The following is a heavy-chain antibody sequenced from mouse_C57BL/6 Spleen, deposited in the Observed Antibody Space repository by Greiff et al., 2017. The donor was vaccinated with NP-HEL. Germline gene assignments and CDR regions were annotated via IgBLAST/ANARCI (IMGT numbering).Heavy chain of an antibody. CDR2: IYPSDSET. CDR1: GYTFTSYW. Sequence: QVQLQQPGAELVRPGSSVKLSCKASGYTFTSYWMDWVKQRPGQGLEWIGNIYPSDSETHYNQKFKDKATLTVDKSSSTAYMQLSSLTSEDSAVYYCARGYYGSSYGFDYWGQGTTLTVSS. D-gene: IGHD1-1*01. J-gene: IGHJ2*01. V-gene: IGHV1-61*01. CDR3: ARGYYGSSYGFDY.